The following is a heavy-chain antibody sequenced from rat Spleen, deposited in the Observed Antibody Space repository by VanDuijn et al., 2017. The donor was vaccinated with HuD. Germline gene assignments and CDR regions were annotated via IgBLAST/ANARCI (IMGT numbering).Heavy chain of an antibody. CDR3: ARYRNTMGLFDF. CDR1: GYSSNSIY. Sequence: EVQLQESGPGLVKPSQSLSLPCSVTGYSSNSIYWGWIRKFPGNKMEWMGYISYSGSTTYNPSLKSRISITRDTSKNQLFMQVNSVTTEDTATYYCARYRNTMGLFDFWGQGVMVTVSS. D-gene: IGHD1-7*01. V-gene: IGHV3-1*01. J-gene: IGHJ2*01. CDR2: ISYSGST.